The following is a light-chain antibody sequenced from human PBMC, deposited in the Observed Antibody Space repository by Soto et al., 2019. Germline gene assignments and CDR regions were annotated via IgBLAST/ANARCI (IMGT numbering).Light chain of an antibody. V-gene: IGKV3-11*01. Sequence: EIVLTQSPATLSLSPGERATLSCRASQSVSSYLAWYQQKPGQAPRLLIYDASNRATGIPARFSGSRSGTDFTLTISSLEPEEFAVYYCQQRSNWPITFGQGTRLEIK. CDR3: QQRSNWPIT. CDR1: QSVSSY. J-gene: IGKJ5*01. CDR2: DAS.